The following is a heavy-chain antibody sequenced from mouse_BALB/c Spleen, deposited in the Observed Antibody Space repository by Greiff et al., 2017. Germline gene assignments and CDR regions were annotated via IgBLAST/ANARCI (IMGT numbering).Heavy chain of an antibody. Sequence: EVKLVESGAELVKPGASVKLSCTASGFNIKDTYMHWVKQRPEQGLEWIGRIDPANGNTKYDPKFQGKATITADTSSNTAYLQLSSLTSEDTAVYYCAQAGLFAYWGQGTLVTVSA. CDR3: AQAGLFAY. J-gene: IGHJ3*01. CDR2: IDPANGNT. CDR1: GFNIKDTY. V-gene: IGHV14-3*02.